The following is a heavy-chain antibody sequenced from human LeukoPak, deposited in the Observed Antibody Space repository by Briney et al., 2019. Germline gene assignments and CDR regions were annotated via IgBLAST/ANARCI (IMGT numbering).Heavy chain of an antibody. V-gene: IGHV4-4*07. D-gene: IGHD6-19*01. CDR2: LYVSGST. CDR1: GDSITSSY. Sequence: PSETLSLTCTVSGDSITSSYWSWIRQTAGKELEWIGRLYVSGSTNYNPSLMSRVSISVDKSKNQFTLNLSSVTAADTAVYYCVRDLSSAWYAFDYWGQGILVTVSS. CDR3: VRDLSSAWYAFDY. J-gene: IGHJ4*02.